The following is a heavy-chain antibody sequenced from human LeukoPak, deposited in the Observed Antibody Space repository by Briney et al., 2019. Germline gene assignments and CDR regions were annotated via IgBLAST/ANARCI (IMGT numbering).Heavy chain of an antibody. V-gene: IGHV1-2*02. J-gene: IGHJ6*03. Sequence: GASVKVSCKASGYTFTGYYMHWVRQAPGQGLEWMGWINPNSGGTNYAQKFQGRVTMTRDTSISTAYMELSRLRSDDTAVYYCARGDYGGNYPWTYYYYYYMDVWGKGTTVTVSS. CDR2: INPNSGGT. D-gene: IGHD4-23*01. CDR3: ARGDYGGNYPWTYYYYYYMDV. CDR1: GYTFTGYY.